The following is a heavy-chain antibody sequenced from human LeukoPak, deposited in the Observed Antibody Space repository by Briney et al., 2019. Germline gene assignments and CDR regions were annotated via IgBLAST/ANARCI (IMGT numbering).Heavy chain of an antibody. D-gene: IGHD3-10*01. CDR1: GYTFTSYG. V-gene: IGHV1-18*01. J-gene: IGHJ4*02. CDR3: ARLYSTNYYGSGDRPFLFDY. Sequence: ASVKVSCKASGYTFTSYGFSWVRQAPGQGLEWMGWISTYYGNTNYAQKLQDRVTMTTDTSTSTAYMELPSLRSDDTAVYYCARLYSTNYYGSGDRPFLFDYWGQGTVVTVSS. CDR2: ISTYYGNT.